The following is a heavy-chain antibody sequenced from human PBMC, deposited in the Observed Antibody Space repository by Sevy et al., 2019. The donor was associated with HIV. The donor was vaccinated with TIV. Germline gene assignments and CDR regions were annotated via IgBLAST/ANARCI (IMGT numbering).Heavy chain of an antibody. D-gene: IGHD4-4*01. CDR1: GFTFSTYT. Sequence: GGSLRLSCAASGFTFSTYTMNWVRQAPGKGLEWVSSISSLSNYIYYADSVRGRFTISRDNAKNSVYLQMNSLRAEDTAVYYCARDYSNSWYGMDVWGQGTMVTVSS. CDR3: ARDYSNSWYGMDV. CDR2: ISSLSNYI. V-gene: IGHV3-21*01. J-gene: IGHJ6*02.